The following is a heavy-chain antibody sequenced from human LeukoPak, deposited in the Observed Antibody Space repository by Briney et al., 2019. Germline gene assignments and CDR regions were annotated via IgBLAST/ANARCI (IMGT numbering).Heavy chain of an antibody. CDR1: GFTFSSYS. V-gene: IGHV3-21*01. CDR2: INSAGTSK. CDR3: ARGRNAGGPYYSDY. D-gene: IGHD4-23*01. J-gene: IGHJ4*02. Sequence: KTGGSLRLSCAASGFTFSSYSMNWVRQAPGKGLEWVSSINSAGTSKKYADSLKGRFTISRDNAKNSLFLQLSSLRDEDTAVYYCARGRNAGGPYYSDYWGQGTLVTVSS.